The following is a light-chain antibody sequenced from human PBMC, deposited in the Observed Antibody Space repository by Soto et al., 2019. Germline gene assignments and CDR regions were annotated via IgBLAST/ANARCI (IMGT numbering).Light chain of an antibody. CDR1: QSISGW. J-gene: IGKJ3*01. CDR2: DAS. Sequence: DIQMTQSPSTLSASVGDRVTITCRASQSISGWLAWYQQRPGKAPKLLIYDASSLDSGVTSRFSGSGSGTEFTLTIGGLQPDDFATHYGQQSSGYSLFTFGPGTIVDIK. CDR3: QQSSGYSLFT. V-gene: IGKV1-5*01.